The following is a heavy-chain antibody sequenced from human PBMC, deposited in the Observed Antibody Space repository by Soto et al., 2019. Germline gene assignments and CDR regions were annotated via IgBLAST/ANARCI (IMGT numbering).Heavy chain of an antibody. CDR3: AKDPGLGGSSSGDY. D-gene: IGHD6-6*01. CDR1: GFTFSSYA. Sequence: EVQLLESGGGLVQPGGSLRLSCAASGFTFSSYAMSWVRQAPGKGLEWVSAISGSGGSTYYADSVKGRFTISRDNSKNTLYLQMNSLRAEDTAVYSCAKDPGLGGSSSGDYWGQGTLVTVSS. J-gene: IGHJ4*02. V-gene: IGHV3-23*01. CDR2: ISGSGGST.